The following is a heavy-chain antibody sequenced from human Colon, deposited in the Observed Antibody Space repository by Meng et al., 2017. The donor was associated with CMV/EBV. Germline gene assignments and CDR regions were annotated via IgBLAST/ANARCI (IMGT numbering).Heavy chain of an antibody. V-gene: IGHV3-48*04. CDR2: ISSGSSTI. J-gene: IGHJ4*02. D-gene: IGHD4-11*01. CDR3: ARELYSNYVLGQPQVPSFDY. Sequence: GESLKISCAASGFTFSGYGMNWVRQAPGKGLQWVSYISSGSSTIYYADSVRGRFTISSDNAKNSLYLQMNSLRAEDTAVYYCARELYSNYVLGQPQVPSFDYWGQGTLVTVSS. CDR1: GFTFSGYG.